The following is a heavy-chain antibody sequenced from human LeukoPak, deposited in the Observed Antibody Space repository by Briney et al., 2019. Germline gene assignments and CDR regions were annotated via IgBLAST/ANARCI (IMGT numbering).Heavy chain of an antibody. CDR2: ISSSSSYI. CDR1: GFTFSSYS. J-gene: IGHJ6*03. Sequence: PGGSLRLSCAASGFTFSSYSMNWVRQAPGKGLEWVSSISSSSSYIYYADSVKGRFTISRDNAKNSLYLQMNSLRAEDTAVYYCAGDGGSYSYYYYYMDVWGKGTTVTVSS. CDR3: AGDGGSYSYYYYYMDV. D-gene: IGHD1-26*01. V-gene: IGHV3-21*01.